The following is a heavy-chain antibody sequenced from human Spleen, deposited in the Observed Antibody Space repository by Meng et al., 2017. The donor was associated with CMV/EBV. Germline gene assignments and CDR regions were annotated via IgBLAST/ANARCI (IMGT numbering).Heavy chain of an antibody. V-gene: IGHV3-30*04. D-gene: IGHD6-6*01. Sequence: GESLKISCAASGFTFSDYAVHRVRQAPGKGLEWVTVISDDGSHKHYADSVKGRFTISRDNSKSTLYLEMNSLRPEDTAVYYCARPWQLYSTSSIPVYWGQGTVVTVSS. CDR2: ISDDGSHK. J-gene: IGHJ4*02. CDR3: ARPWQLYSTSSIPVY. CDR1: GFTFSDYA.